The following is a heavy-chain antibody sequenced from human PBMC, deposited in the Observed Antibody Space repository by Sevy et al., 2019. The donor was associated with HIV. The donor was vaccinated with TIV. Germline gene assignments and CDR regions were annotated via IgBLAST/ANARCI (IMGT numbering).Heavy chain of an antibody. V-gene: IGHV4-59*01. CDR3: ARGEGGYYDSSGYRYWYFDL. CDR2: IYYSGST. D-gene: IGHD3-22*01. J-gene: IGHJ2*01. CDR1: GGSISSYY. Sequence: SETLCLTCTVSGGSISSYYWSWIRQPPGKGLEWIGYIYYSGSTNYNPSLESRVTISVDTSKNQFSLKLSSVTAADTAVYYCARGEGGYYDSSGYRYWYFDLWGRGTLVTVSS.